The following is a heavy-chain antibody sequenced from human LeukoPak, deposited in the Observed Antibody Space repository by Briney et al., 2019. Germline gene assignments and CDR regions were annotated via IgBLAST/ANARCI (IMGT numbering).Heavy chain of an antibody. CDR2: ISYDGSNK. V-gene: IGHV3-30*18. CDR1: GFTFSNYW. J-gene: IGHJ6*02. CDR3: AKDSDIVVVTAHGMDV. Sequence: GGSLRLSCEASGFTFSNYWMNWVRQAPGKGLEWVAVISYDGSNKYYADSVKGRFIISRDNSKNTLYLQMNSLRAEDTAVYYCAKDSDIVVVTAHGMDVWGQGTTVTVSS. D-gene: IGHD2-21*02.